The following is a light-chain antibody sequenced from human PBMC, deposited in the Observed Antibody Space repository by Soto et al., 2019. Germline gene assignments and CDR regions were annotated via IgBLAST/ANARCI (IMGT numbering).Light chain of an antibody. Sequence: QSVLTQPPSTSGTPGQRVTISCSGSSSNIGSNPVHWYQQLPGTAPKVLIYSDDQRPSGVPDRFSGSKSGTSASLAISGLQSEDEAGYYCAAWDDSLNGVMFGGGTKLTVL. J-gene: IGLJ3*02. CDR2: SDD. V-gene: IGLV1-44*01. CDR1: SSNIGSNP. CDR3: AAWDDSLNGVM.